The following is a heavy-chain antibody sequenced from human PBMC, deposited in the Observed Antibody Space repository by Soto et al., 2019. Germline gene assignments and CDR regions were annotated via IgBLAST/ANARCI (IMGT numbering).Heavy chain of an antibody. J-gene: IGHJ3*02. CDR2: ISRGGNYI. CDR3: ARDPTALAFDI. Sequence: EVQLVESGGGLVKPGGSLRLSCAASGFTFSTYSMNWVRQAPGKGLEWVSSISRGGNYISYADSLKGRFTISRDNAKNSLFLQMNSLRAEDTAVYYCARDPTALAFDIWGQGTMVTVSS. CDR1: GFTFSTYS. V-gene: IGHV3-21*01.